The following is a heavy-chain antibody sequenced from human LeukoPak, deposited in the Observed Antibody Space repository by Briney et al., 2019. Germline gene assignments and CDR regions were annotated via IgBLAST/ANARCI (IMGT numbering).Heavy chain of an antibody. CDR3: ARGNEIGSGSYFVDY. Sequence: GASVKVSCKASGYTFTGYYMHWVRQAPGQGLEWMGWINPNSGGTNYAQKFQGRVTMTRDTSISTAYMELSRLRSDDTAVYYCARGNEIGSGSYFVDYWGQGTLVTVSS. J-gene: IGHJ4*02. V-gene: IGHV1-2*02. CDR1: GYTFTGYY. D-gene: IGHD3-10*01. CDR2: INPNSGGT.